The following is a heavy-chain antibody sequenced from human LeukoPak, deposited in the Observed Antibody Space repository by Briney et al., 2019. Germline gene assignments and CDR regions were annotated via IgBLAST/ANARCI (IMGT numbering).Heavy chain of an antibody. Sequence: GGSLRLSCAASGFTFSHYGIHWVRQAPGEGLEWMAVISHDGSKKYYADSVKGRFSMSRDNSNNTLYLHMNSLRVEDTAVYYCAKAGDFYGPGDWGQGTLVTISS. J-gene: IGHJ4*02. CDR3: AKAGDFYGPGD. CDR2: ISHDGSKK. CDR1: GFTFSHYG. V-gene: IGHV3-30*18. D-gene: IGHD2/OR15-2a*01.